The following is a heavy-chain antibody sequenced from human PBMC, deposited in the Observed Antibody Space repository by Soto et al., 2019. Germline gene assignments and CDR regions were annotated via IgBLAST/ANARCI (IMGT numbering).Heavy chain of an antibody. V-gene: IGHV3-23*01. CDR1: GFTFSNYA. Sequence: GALRLSCAASGFTFSNYAMHWVRQAPGKGLEWVSSISGRGTESYYADSVKGRFTISRDNSRSTLSLQMNSLRAEDTAVYYCAKDGGIYSYELCGQGT. CDR2: ISGRGTES. D-gene: IGHD5-18*01. J-gene: IGHJ4*02. CDR3: AKDGGIYSYEL.